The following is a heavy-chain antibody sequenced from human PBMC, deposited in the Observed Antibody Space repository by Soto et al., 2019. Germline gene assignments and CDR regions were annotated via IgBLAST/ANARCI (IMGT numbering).Heavy chain of an antibody. J-gene: IGHJ4*02. D-gene: IGHD3-22*01. V-gene: IGHV4-38-2*02. CDR3: ARDCSGGYYWFDY. CDR2: IYHSGTT. Sequence: PSETLSLTCAVSGDSISSGYYWAWIRQPPRKGLEWVASIYHSGTTYYNPSLKSRVTVSVDTSKNQFSLTLSSVTAADTAVYYCARDCSGGYYWFDYWGQGTLVTVSS. CDR1: GDSISSGYY.